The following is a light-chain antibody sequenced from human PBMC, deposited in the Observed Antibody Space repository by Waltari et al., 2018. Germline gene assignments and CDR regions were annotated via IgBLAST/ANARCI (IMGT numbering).Light chain of an antibody. CDR2: DVT. CDR1: SSDVGGYHY. J-gene: IGLJ1*01. V-gene: IGLV2-14*01. Sequence: QSALTQPASVSASPGQSITISCTGTSSDVGGYHYVSWHQQRPGKAPKLLIYDVTNRPSGVSNRFSGSKSGNTASLTISGVQTEDEADYYCSSYTSSSTYVFGTGTRVTVL. CDR3: SSYTSSSTYV.